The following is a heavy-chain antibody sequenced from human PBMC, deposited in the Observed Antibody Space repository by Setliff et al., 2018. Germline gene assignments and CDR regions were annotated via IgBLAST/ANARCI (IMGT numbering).Heavy chain of an antibody. V-gene: IGHV1-18*01. J-gene: IGHJ4*02. CDR1: GYNFISDG. CDR3: TRDRPYENDSTGYYYFDY. Sequence: VASVKVSCKASGYNFISDGINWVRQAPGQGLEWMGWISVYNGNAKYAQKFQGRVTMTADTSTSTAYMDLRSLRSDDTAVYYCTRDRPYENDSTGYYYFDYWGQGTLVTVSS. CDR2: ISVYNGNA. D-gene: IGHD3-22*01.